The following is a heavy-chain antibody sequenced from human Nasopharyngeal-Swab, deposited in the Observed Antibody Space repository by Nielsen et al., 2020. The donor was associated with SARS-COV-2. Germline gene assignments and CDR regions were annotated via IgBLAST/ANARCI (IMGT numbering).Heavy chain of an antibody. V-gene: IGHV3-9*01. Sequence: SLKISCAASGFTFDDYAMHWVRQAPGKGLEWVSGISWNSGSIGYADSVKGRFTISRDNAKNSLYLQMNSLRAEDTALYYCAKAGWGGRYFDWHKSWGQGTLVTVSS. J-gene: IGHJ5*02. D-gene: IGHD3-9*01. CDR3: AKAGWGGRYFDWHKS. CDR1: GFTFDDYA. CDR2: ISWNSGSI.